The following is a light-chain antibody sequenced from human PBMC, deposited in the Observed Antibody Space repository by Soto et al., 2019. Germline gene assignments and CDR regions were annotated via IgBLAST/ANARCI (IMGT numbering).Light chain of an antibody. Sequence: QSVLTQPPSASGSPGQSVTISCTGTSSDVGGYNYVSWYQQHPGKAPKLMIYEVSKRPSGVPDGFSGSKSGNTASLTVSGLQAEDEADYYCSSYAGSNNVVFGGGTKVTVL. V-gene: IGLV2-8*01. CDR2: EVS. CDR3: SSYAGSNNVV. J-gene: IGLJ2*01. CDR1: SSDVGGYNY.